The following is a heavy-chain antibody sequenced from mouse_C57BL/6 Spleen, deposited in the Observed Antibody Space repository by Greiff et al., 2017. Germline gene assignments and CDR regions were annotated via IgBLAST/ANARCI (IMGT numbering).Heavy chain of an antibody. CDR1: GYAFSSSW. CDR2: IYPGDGDT. Sequence: QVQLQQSGPELVKPGASVKISCKASGYAFSSSWMNWVKQRPGKGLEWIGRIYPGDGDTNYNGKFKGKATLTADKSSSTAYMQLSSLTSEDSAVXFCARWYCGRDYFDYWGQGTTLTVSS. J-gene: IGHJ2*01. D-gene: IGHD1-1*01. V-gene: IGHV1-82*01. CDR3: ARWYCGRDYFDY.